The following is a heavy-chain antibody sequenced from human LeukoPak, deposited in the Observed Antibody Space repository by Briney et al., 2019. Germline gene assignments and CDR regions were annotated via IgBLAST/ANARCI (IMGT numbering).Heavy chain of an antibody. V-gene: IGHV4-4*07. CDR1: GGAIISYY. Sequence: SETLSLTCSVSGGAIISYYWSWIRQPAGKGPEWIGRIYPTGNTDYNPSLKTRVTMSTDLSKKQFSLRLRSVTAADTAVYYCAMLKFYDSTGYSPGYYMDVWGKGTAVTVSS. J-gene: IGHJ6*03. D-gene: IGHD3-22*01. CDR2: IYPTGNT. CDR3: AMLKFYDSTGYSPGYYMDV.